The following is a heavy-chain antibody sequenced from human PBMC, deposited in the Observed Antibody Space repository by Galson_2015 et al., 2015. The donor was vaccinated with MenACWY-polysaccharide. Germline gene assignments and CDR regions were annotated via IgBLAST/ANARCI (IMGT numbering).Heavy chain of an antibody. Sequence: SPRLSCAASGFTFDDYAMHWVRQAPGRGLEWVSGISWNSGTIVYADSVKGRFTISRDNAKNSLYLQMNSLRAEDTALYYCAKAHSSGWSDPFDYWGQGTLVTVSS. V-gene: IGHV3-9*01. CDR2: ISWNSGTI. CDR1: GFTFDDYA. CDR3: AKAHSSGWSDPFDY. J-gene: IGHJ4*02. D-gene: IGHD6-13*01.